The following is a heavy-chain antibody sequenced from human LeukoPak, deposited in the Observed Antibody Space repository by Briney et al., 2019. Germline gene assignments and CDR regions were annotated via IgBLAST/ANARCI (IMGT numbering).Heavy chain of an antibody. J-gene: IGHJ4*02. V-gene: IGHV2-26*01. D-gene: IGHD5-18*01. CDR2: IFSNEEK. CDR3: ARIPLGYSYGYSFDY. Sequence: ESGPTLVNPTETLTLTCTVSGFSLSNARMGVRWIRQPPGKALEWLAHIFSNEEKSSSTSLKSRLTISKDPSKSQVVLTMTNRDPLDTATYYCARIPLGYSYGYSFDYWGQGTLVTVSS. CDR1: GFSLSNARMG.